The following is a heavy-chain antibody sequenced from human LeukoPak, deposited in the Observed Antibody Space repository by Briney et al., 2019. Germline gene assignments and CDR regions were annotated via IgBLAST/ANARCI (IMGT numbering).Heavy chain of an antibody. CDR3: ARHDAGIAARPFDN. Sequence: PSETLSLTCTVSGGSISTYYWSWIRRPPGKGLEWIAYIHASGPTNYNPSLKSQITISVDTSKNQFSLKLSSVTAADTAVYYCARHDAGIAARPFDNWGQGTLVTVSS. D-gene: IGHD6-6*01. V-gene: IGHV4-4*09. CDR1: GGSISTYY. CDR2: IHASGPT. J-gene: IGHJ4*02.